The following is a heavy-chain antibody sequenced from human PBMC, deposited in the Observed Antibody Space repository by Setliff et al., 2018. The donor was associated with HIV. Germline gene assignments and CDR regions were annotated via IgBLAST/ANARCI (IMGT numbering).Heavy chain of an antibody. CDR1: GGSISGHY. CDR3: ARHSGVASPNWFDP. Sequence: PSETLSLTCTVSGGSISGHYWSWIRQPPGRGLEWIGYIYSSGSTNFNPPPQSRVTISVDTSKNQFSLKLSSVTAADTAVYYCARHSGVASPNWFDPWGQGTLVTVSS. D-gene: IGHD3-10*01. J-gene: IGHJ5*02. CDR2: IYSSGST. V-gene: IGHV4-4*09.